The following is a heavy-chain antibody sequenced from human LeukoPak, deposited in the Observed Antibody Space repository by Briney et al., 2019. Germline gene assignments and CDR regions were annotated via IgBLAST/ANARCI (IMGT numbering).Heavy chain of an antibody. CDR3: ARVRLYYYDSSGPRGYFDY. CDR2: INHSGST. J-gene: IGHJ4*02. CDR1: GGSFSGHY. Sequence: TSETLSLTCAVYGGSFSGHYWSWIRQPPGKGLEWIGEINHSGSTNYNPSLKSRVTISVDTSKNQFSLKLSSVTAADTAVYYCARVRLYYYDSSGPRGYFDYWGQGTLVTVSS. V-gene: IGHV4-34*01. D-gene: IGHD3-22*01.